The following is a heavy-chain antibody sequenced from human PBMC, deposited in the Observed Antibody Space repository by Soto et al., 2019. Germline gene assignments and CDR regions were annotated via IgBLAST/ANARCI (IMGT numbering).Heavy chain of an antibody. CDR3: AIGEWLSTSYFNF. V-gene: IGHV3-23*01. Sequence: PGGSLRLSCAASGFTFSSYGMHWVRQAPGKGLEWVSAISGSGGSTYYADSVKGRFTISRDNSKNTLYLQMNSLRAEDTAVYYCAIGEWLSTSYFNFWGKGTLVTVSS. CDR2: ISGSGGST. CDR1: GFTFSSYG. D-gene: IGHD3-3*01. J-gene: IGHJ4*02.